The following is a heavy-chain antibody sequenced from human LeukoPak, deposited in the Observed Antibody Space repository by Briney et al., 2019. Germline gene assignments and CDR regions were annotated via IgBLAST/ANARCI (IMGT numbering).Heavy chain of an antibody. CDR3: AKGGKATVVTM. J-gene: IGHJ4*02. V-gene: IGHV4-4*07. Sequence: SETLSLTCTVSGGSINSYYWSWIRQPAGKGLEWVGRIYSSGSTNYNPSLKSRVSMSVDTSKNQFSLKLTSVTAADTAVYYCAKGGKATVVTMWGQGILVTVSS. D-gene: IGHD4-23*01. CDR1: GGSINSYY. CDR2: IYSSGST.